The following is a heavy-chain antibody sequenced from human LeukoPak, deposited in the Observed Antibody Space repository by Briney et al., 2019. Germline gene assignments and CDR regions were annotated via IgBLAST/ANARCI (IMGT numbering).Heavy chain of an antibody. D-gene: IGHD1-1*01. Sequence: GGSLRLSCAASGFTFSSDWMHWVRQAPGKGLVWVSRINSDGSSTSYADSVKGRFTISRDNAKNTLYLQMNSLRAEDTAVYYCASLPGPLYYYYYYMDVWGKGTTVTVSS. V-gene: IGHV3-74*01. CDR1: GFTFSSDW. J-gene: IGHJ6*03. CDR2: INSDGSST. CDR3: ASLPGPLYYYYYYMDV.